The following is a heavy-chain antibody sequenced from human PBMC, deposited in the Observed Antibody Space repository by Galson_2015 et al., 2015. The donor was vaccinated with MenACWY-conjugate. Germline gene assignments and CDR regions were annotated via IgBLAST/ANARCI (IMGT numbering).Heavy chain of an antibody. CDR3: VRAPGNGKQWLGTGPASFYLDY. CDR1: GYTFTSYY. CDR2: INPSGGLT. V-gene: IGHV1-46*03. D-gene: IGHD6-19*01. Sequence: QSGAEVKKPGASVKVSCKAFGYTFTSYYIHWVRQAPGQGLEWMGIINPSGGLTSYAQKFQGRVTMTRDTSTNTVYMDMRSLRSEDTAVYYCVRAPGNGKQWLGTGPASFYLDYWGQGTLVTVSS. J-gene: IGHJ4*02.